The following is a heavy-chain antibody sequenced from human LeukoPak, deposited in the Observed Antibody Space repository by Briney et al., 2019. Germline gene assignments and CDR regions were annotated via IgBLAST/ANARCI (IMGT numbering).Heavy chain of an antibody. V-gene: IGHV1-2*02. J-gene: IGHJ4*02. CDR1: GYTFTGYY. Sequence: GASVKVSCKASGYTFTGYYMHWVRQAPGQGLEWMGWIYPNSGGKNYAQKFQGRVTMTRDTSISTAYMELSRLRSDDTAVYYCARQTAMVTNYYDSSGLDYWGQGTLVTVSS. D-gene: IGHD3-22*01. CDR3: ARQTAMVTNYYDSSGLDY. CDR2: IYPNSGGK.